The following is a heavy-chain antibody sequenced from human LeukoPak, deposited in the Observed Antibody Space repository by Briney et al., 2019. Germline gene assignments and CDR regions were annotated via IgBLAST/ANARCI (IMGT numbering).Heavy chain of an antibody. CDR3: ARDLDYGGNYFDY. Sequence: PGGSLRLSCAASGFTFSSYSMNWVRQAPGKGLEWVSSISSSSSYIYYADSVKGRFTISRDNAKNSLYLQMNSLRAEDTAVYYCARDLDYGGNYFDYWGQGTLVTVSS. CDR2: ISSSSSYI. V-gene: IGHV3-21*01. D-gene: IGHD4-23*01. CDR1: GFTFSSYS. J-gene: IGHJ4*02.